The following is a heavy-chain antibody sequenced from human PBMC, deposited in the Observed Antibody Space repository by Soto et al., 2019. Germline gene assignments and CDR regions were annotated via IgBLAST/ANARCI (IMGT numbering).Heavy chain of an antibody. D-gene: IGHD6-13*01. CDR2: IYYSGST. CDR1: GGSISSGGYY. V-gene: IGHV4-31*03. Sequence: SETLSLTCTVSGGSISSGGYYWSWIRQHPGKGLEWIGYIYYSGSTYYNPSLKSRVTISVDTSKNQFSLKLSSVTAADTAVYYCARDIYSSSWYPENWFDPWGQGTLVTVSS. J-gene: IGHJ5*02. CDR3: ARDIYSSSWYPENWFDP.